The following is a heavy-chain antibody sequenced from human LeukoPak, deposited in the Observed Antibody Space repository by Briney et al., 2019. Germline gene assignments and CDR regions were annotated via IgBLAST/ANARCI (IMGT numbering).Heavy chain of an antibody. Sequence: GGSLRLSCAASGFTFGSHGMLWGRQAPGKGLEWVAVIWYDGSKEYYTDSVKGRFTVSRDNSKSTLYLQMNSLRAEDTAVYYCARLTGTYFGNWGQGTLVTVSS. D-gene: IGHD3-9*01. CDR3: ARLTGTYFGN. CDR2: IWYDGSKE. V-gene: IGHV3-33*01. CDR1: GFTFGSHG. J-gene: IGHJ4*02.